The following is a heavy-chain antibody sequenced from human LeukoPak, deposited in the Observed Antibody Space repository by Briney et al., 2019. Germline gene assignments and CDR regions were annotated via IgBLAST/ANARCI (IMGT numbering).Heavy chain of an antibody. CDR1: GYTFTSYD. Sequence: GASVKVSCKASGYTFTSYDINWVRQATGQGLEWMGWMNPNSGNTGYAQKFQGRVSMTWNTSISTAYMELSSLKSEDTAVYYCAKIGAAARRTPNPRWFDPWGQGTPVTVSS. D-gene: IGHD6-6*01. CDR3: AKIGAAARRTPNPRWFDP. J-gene: IGHJ5*02. V-gene: IGHV1-8*01. CDR2: MNPNSGNT.